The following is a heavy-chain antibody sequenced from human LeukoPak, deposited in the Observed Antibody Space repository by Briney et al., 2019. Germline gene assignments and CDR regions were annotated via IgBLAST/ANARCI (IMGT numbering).Heavy chain of an antibody. Sequence: PGGSLRLSCAASGFTFSSYYMHWVRQAPGKGLVWVSAISGSGVSTYYADSVKGRFTISRDNSKNTLYVQMNSLRAEDTAVYYCAKGVGSGSYYSLDYWGQGTLVNVSS. V-gene: IGHV3-23*01. CDR1: GFTFSSYY. CDR3: AKGVGSGSYYSLDY. CDR2: ISGSGVST. J-gene: IGHJ4*02. D-gene: IGHD3-22*01.